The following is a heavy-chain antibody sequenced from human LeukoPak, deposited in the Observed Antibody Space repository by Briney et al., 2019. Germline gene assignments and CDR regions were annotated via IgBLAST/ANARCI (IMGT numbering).Heavy chain of an antibody. CDR2: ISSSSSTI. CDR1: GFTFSSYS. J-gene: IGHJ5*02. V-gene: IGHV3-48*01. D-gene: IGHD4-11*01. CDR3: ARTFGPIDYSNYFGDDNWFDP. Sequence: GGSLRLSCAASGFTFSSYSMNWVRQAPGKGLEWVSYISSSSSTIYYADSVKGRFTISRDNAKNSLYLQMNSLRAEDTAVYYCARTFGPIDYSNYFGDDNWFDPWGQGTLVTVSS.